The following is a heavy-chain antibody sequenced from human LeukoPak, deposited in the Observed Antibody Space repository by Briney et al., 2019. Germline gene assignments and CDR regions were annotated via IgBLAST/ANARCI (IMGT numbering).Heavy chain of an antibody. CDR1: GYTFTSYD. CDR3: ARGPPNWGYDY. Sequence: ASVKVSCKASGYTFTSYDFNWVRQATGQRPEWMGWMSPNSGDTGYAQRFQDRVTMTRNTSISIAYMELSSLRSDDTAVYYCARGPPNWGYDYWGPGTLVTVSS. V-gene: IGHV1-8*01. D-gene: IGHD7-27*01. CDR2: MSPNSGDT. J-gene: IGHJ4*02.